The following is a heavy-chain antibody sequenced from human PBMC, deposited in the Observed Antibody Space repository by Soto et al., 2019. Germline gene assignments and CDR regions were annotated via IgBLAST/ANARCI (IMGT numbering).Heavy chain of an antibody. J-gene: IGHJ6*02. V-gene: IGHV1-18*01. CDR3: ARVMAYDFWSGYLPLLNRYGMDV. D-gene: IGHD3-3*01. CDR2: ISAYNGDT. CDR1: GYTFTSYG. Sequence: ASVKVSCKASGYTFTSYGISWVRQAPGQGLEWMGWISAYNGDTNYAQKLQGRVTMTTDTSTSTAYMELRSLRSDDTAVYYCARVMAYDFWSGYLPLLNRYGMDVWGQGTTVTVSS.